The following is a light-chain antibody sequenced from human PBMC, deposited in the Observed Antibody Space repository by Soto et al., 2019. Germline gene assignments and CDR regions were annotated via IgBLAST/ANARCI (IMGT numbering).Light chain of an antibody. J-gene: IGKJ1*01. CDR1: QSVSSN. CDR2: GAS. Sequence: EIVMTQSPATLSVSPGERATLXXXASQSVSSNLAWYQQKPGQAPRLLIYGASTRATGIPARFSGSGSGTEFTLTISSLQSEDFAVYYCQQYNNWPPGLTFGQGTKVEIK. CDR3: QQYNNWPPGLT. V-gene: IGKV3-15*01.